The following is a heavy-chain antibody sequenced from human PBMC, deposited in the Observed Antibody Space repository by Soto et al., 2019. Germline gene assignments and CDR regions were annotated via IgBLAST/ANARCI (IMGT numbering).Heavy chain of an antibody. Sequence: EVQLLESGGGLVQPGGSLRLSCAASGFTFSSYAMSWVRQAPGKGLEWVSAISGGGGSTYYADSVKGRFTISRDHSKTTLYLQMNSLRAEDTAVYYCAKYDVRDYCRAGSCYNAFDIWGQGTMVTVSS. CDR1: GFTFSSYA. CDR2: ISGGGGST. CDR3: AKYDVRDYCRAGSCYNAFDI. D-gene: IGHD2-15*01. V-gene: IGHV3-23*01. J-gene: IGHJ3*02.